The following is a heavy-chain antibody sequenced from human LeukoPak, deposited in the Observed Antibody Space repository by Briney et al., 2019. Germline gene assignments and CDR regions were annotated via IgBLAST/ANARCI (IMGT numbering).Heavy chain of an antibody. V-gene: IGHV1-46*01. Sequence: ASVKVSCKASGYTFTSYYMHWVRQAPGQGLEWMGIINPSGGSTSYAQKFQGRVTMTRDMSTSTVYMELSSLRSEDTAVYYCATSSIAARDPRKNAFDIWGQGTMVTVSS. D-gene: IGHD6-6*01. CDR1: GYTFTSYY. CDR2: INPSGGST. J-gene: IGHJ3*02. CDR3: ATSSIAARDPRKNAFDI.